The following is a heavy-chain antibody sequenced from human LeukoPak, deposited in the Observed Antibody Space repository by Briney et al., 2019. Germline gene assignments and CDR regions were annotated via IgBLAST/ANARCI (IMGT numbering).Heavy chain of an antibody. V-gene: IGHV1-69*13. Sequence: SVKVSCKASGGTFSSYAISWVRQAPGQGLDWMGGIIPIFGTANYAQKFQGRVTITADESTSTAYMELSSLRSEDTAVYYCAGRTFPSHWFDPWGQGTLVTVSS. D-gene: IGHD1-14*01. CDR2: IIPIFGTA. CDR3: AGRTFPSHWFDP. CDR1: GGTFSSYA. J-gene: IGHJ5*02.